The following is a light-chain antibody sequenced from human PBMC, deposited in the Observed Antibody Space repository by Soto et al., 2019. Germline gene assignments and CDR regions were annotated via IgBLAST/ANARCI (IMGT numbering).Light chain of an antibody. CDR2: DAS. V-gene: IGKV3-20*01. J-gene: IGKJ4*01. Sequence: NMLSQPPGTLSLSPGEGATLSCRASQNVARNYLAWFQQRPGQAPRLLIYDASTRATGIPDRFSGSGSGTDFTLTISRLEPEDFAVYFCQQYATSPLAFGGGTKVDIK. CDR3: QQYATSPLA. CDR1: QNVARNY.